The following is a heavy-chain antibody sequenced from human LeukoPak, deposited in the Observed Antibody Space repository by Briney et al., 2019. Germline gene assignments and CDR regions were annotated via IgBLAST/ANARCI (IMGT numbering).Heavy chain of an antibody. CDR3: ARGGRPYCINGVCYSSGPWGFDY. CDR2: IYSGGST. CDR1: GFTVSSNY. D-gene: IGHD2-8*01. Sequence: GGSLRLSCAASGFTVSSNYMSWVRQAPGKGLEWVSVIYSGGSTYYADSLKGRFTISRDNSKNTLYLQMNSLRAEDTAVYYCARGGRPYCINGVCYSSGPWGFDYWAREPWSPSPQ. J-gene: IGHJ4*02. V-gene: IGHV3-53*01.